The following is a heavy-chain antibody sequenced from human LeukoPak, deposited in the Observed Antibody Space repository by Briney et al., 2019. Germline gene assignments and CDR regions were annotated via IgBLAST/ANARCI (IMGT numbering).Heavy chain of an antibody. CDR1: GYTFTGYY. Sequence: SVKVSCKASGYTFTGYYMHWVRQAPGQGLEWMGRVIPILGKADYAQKFQGRVTITADKSTTTAYMELSSLRSEDTAVYYCARDNAGYSTSWFDFWGQGTLVTVSS. CDR2: VIPILGKA. V-gene: IGHV1-69*04. CDR3: ARDNAGYSTSWFDF. J-gene: IGHJ4*02. D-gene: IGHD6-13*01.